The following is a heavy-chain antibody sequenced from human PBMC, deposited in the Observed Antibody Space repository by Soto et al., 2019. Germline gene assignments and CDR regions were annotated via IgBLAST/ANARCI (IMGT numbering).Heavy chain of an antibody. CDR2: ISSDGSNK. V-gene: IGHV3-30*03. Sequence: QVQLVESGGGVVQPGRSLRLSCAASGFTFSSYGMHWVRQAPGKGLEWVAVISSDGSNKFYADSVKGRFAISRDNSKNTLYLQMNSLRAEDTAVYYCASGGYSSAWYVISFEGYWGQGTLVTVSS. CDR3: ASGGYSSAWYVISFEGY. CDR1: GFTFSSYG. J-gene: IGHJ4*02. D-gene: IGHD6-19*01.